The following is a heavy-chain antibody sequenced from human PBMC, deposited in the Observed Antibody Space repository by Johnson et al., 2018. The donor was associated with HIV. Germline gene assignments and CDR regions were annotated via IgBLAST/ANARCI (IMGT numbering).Heavy chain of an antibody. V-gene: IGHV3-30*14. CDR1: GFTFSDYA. J-gene: IGHJ3*02. CDR2: ISYDGSNK. D-gene: IGHD3-22*01. Sequence: QVQLVESGGGLVQPGGSLILSCAASGFTFSDYAMSWVRQAPGKGLEWVAVISYDGSNKYYADSVKGRFSISRDNSKNTLYLQMNSLRAEDTAVYYCARDQYYYDSRGVGAFDIWGQGTRVTVSS. CDR3: ARDQYYYDSRGVGAFDI.